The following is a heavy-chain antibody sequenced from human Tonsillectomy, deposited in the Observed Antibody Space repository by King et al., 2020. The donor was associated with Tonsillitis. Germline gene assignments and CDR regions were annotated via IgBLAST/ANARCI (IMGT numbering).Heavy chain of an antibody. D-gene: IGHD4-23*01. V-gene: IGHV3-30-3*01. J-gene: IGHJ4*02. CDR2: ISYDGSNK. CDR1: GFTFSSNA. Sequence: VQLVGSGGGVVQPGGSLRLYCAASGFTFSSNAMHWVRQAPGKGLEWVAVISYDGSNKYYADSVKGRFTISRDNSKKMLYLQMNSLRAEDTAVYYCTRNPYGGYSFDFWGQGTPVTVSS. CDR3: TRNPYGGYSFDF.